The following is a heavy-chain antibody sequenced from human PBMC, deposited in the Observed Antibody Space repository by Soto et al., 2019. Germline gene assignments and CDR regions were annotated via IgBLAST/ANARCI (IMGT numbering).Heavy chain of an antibody. CDR2: ISNAGGAT. D-gene: IGHD4-17*01. CDR1: GFTFSDYY. V-gene: IGHV3-11*01. CDR3: ARRGSTVTFTY. J-gene: IGHJ4*02. Sequence: PGGSLRLSCAASGFTFSDYYMTWIRQAPGKGLEWISYISNAGGATSYADSVKGRFTISRDNAKNSLFLQMNNLRAEDTAVYYCARRGSTVTFTYWGQGTLVTVSS.